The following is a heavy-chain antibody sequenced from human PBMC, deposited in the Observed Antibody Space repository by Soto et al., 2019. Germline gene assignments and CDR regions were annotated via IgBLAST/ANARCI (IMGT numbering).Heavy chain of an antibody. Sequence: QVRLQEWGPGLVKPSQTLSLKCSVSGGSITTGGRYWSWIRQLPGKGLEWIGDIYYSGNTYYNASLKSGVTISVEAAKNQFSLKLSSVTAADTAVYYCAQALVFTGGDGFDSWGQGRLVTVSS. V-gene: IGHV4-31*02. CDR2: IYYSGNT. J-gene: IGHJ3*02. CDR3: AQALVFTGGDGFDS. CDR1: GGSITTGGRY. D-gene: IGHD1-1*01.